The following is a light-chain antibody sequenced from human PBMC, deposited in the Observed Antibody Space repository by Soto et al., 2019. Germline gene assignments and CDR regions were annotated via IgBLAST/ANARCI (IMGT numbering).Light chain of an antibody. Sequence: EIVFTQSPGTLSLSPGERATLSCRASQSVSSSYLAWYQQKPGQSPRLLIFGASIRATGIPARFSGSGSGTEFTLTISSLQSEDFALYYCYQYNSWPPGTFGQGTKVDIK. CDR2: GAS. CDR3: YQYNSWPPGT. V-gene: IGKV3-15*01. CDR1: QSVSSSY. J-gene: IGKJ2*01.